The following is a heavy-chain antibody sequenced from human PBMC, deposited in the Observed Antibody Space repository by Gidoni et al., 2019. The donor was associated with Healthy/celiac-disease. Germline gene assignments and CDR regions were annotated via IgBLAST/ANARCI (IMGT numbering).Heavy chain of an antibody. CDR2: IYYSGST. V-gene: IGHV4-31*03. CDR1: GGSISSGGYY. J-gene: IGHJ6*02. Sequence: QVQLQESGPGLVKPSQTLSLTCTVPGGSISSGGYYWSWIRQHPGKGLEWIGYIYYSGSTSYNPSLKSRVTRSVDTSKNQFSLKLSSVTAADTAVYYCARDRSAAADYYYYGMDVWGQGTTVTVSS. CDR3: ARDRSAAADYYYYGMDV. D-gene: IGHD6-13*01.